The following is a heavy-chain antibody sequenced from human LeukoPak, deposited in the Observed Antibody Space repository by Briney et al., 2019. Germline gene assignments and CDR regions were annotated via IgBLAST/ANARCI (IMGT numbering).Heavy chain of an antibody. CDR2: INPNSGDT. Sequence: ASVEVSCKASGYTFIGYYMHRVRQAPGQGFEWMGWINPNSGDTNYAQKFQGRVAMTRDTSISTAHMELSRLRSDDTAVYYCARANPLYCSSTTCLFDYWGQGTLVTVSS. J-gene: IGHJ4*02. CDR3: ARANPLYCSSTTCLFDY. D-gene: IGHD2-2*01. CDR1: GYTFIGYY. V-gene: IGHV1-2*02.